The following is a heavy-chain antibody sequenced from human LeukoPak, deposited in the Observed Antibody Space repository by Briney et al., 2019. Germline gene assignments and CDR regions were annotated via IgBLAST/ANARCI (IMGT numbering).Heavy chain of an antibody. V-gene: IGHV1-69*05. CDR2: IIPIFGTA. CDR3: ARGAIAAAGTGGWFDP. D-gene: IGHD6-13*01. CDR1: GYTFTSYD. Sequence: SVKVSCKASGYTFTSYDINWVRQAPGQGLEWMGRIIPIFGTANYAQKFQGRVTITTDESTSTAYMELSSLRSEDTAVYYCARGAIAAAGTGGWFDPWGQGTLVTVSS. J-gene: IGHJ5*02.